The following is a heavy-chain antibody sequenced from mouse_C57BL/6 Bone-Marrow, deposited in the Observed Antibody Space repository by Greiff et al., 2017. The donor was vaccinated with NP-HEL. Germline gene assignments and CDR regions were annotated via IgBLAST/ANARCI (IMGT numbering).Heavy chain of an antibody. CDR1: GYTFTSYW. Sequence: QVQLKQPGAELVKPGASVKLSCKASGYTFTSYWMQWVKQRPGQGLEWIGEIDPSDSYTNYNQKFKGKATLTVDTSSSTAYMQLSSLTSEDSAVYYCARGGYYYGSSTWFAYWGQGTLVTVSA. D-gene: IGHD1-1*01. CDR2: IDPSDSYT. J-gene: IGHJ3*01. V-gene: IGHV1-50*01. CDR3: ARGGYYYGSSTWFAY.